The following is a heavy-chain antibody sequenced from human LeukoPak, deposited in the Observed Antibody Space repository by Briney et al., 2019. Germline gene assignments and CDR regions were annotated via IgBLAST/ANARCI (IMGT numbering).Heavy chain of an antibody. CDR2: ISSSSSYI. J-gene: IGHJ4*02. V-gene: IGHV3-21*04. CDR3: ARDPTQDYYDSSGYYYFDY. D-gene: IGHD3-22*01. CDR1: GFTFSSYS. Sequence: PGGSLRLSCAASGFTFSSYSMNWVRQAPGKGLEWVSSISSSSSYIYYADSVKGRFTISRDNAKNSLYLQMNSLRAEDTAVYYCARDPTQDYYDSSGYYYFDYWGQGTLVTVSS.